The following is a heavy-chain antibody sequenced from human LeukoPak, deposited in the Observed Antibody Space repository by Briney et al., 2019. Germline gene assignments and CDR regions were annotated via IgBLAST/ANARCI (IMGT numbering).Heavy chain of an antibody. Sequence: ASVKVSCKAFGATLNIGHAFIWVRQAPGQGLEWMGWINPNSGGTNYAQKFQGRVTMTRDTSISTAYMELSRLTSDDTAVYYCARDAIVRDYSNSDYWGQGTLVTVSS. J-gene: IGHJ4*02. CDR3: ARDAIVRDYSNSDY. CDR2: INPNSGGT. D-gene: IGHD4-11*01. CDR1: GATLNIGHA. V-gene: IGHV1-2*02.